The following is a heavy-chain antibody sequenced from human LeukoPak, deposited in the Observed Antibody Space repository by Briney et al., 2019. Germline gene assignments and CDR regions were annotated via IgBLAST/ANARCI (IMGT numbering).Heavy chain of an antibody. CDR1: GFTFSSYG. V-gene: IGHV3-30*02. Sequence: GGSLRLSCAASGFTFSSYGIHWVRQAPGKGLEWVTFIGYDGRNKYYADSVKGRFTISRDNSKNTLYLQMNSLRAEDTAVYYCAKDTLRYCSSTSCSYFDYWGQGTLVTVSS. CDR2: IGYDGRNK. CDR3: AKDTLRYCSSTSCSYFDY. D-gene: IGHD2-2*01. J-gene: IGHJ4*02.